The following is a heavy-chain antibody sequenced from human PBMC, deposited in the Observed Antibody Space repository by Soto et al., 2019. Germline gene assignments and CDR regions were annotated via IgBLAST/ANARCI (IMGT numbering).Heavy chain of an antibody. CDR3: ARAHRGITMVRGVISQAYYYGMDV. Sequence: ASVKVSCKASGYTFTSYAMHWVRQAPGQRLEWMGWINAYNGNTKYSQKFQGRVTITRDTSTSTAYMELSSLRSDDTAVYYCARAHRGITMVRGVISQAYYYGMDVWGQGTTVTVSS. CDR1: GYTFTSYA. D-gene: IGHD3-10*01. J-gene: IGHJ6*02. V-gene: IGHV1-3*01. CDR2: INAYNGNT.